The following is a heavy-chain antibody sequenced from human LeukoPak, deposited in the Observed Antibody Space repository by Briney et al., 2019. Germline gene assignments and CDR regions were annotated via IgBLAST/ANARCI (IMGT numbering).Heavy chain of an antibody. J-gene: IGHJ4*02. CDR3: ARGGRYYDYVWGSYRLDY. Sequence: SETLSLTCAVSGYSISSNNWWGWIRQPPGKGLEWIGYIYYSGSTNYNPSPKSRVTISVDTSKNQFSLKLSSVTAADTAVYYCARGGRYYDYVWGSYRLDYWGQGTLVTVSS. D-gene: IGHD3-16*02. V-gene: IGHV4-28*03. CDR1: GYSISSNNW. CDR2: IYYSGST.